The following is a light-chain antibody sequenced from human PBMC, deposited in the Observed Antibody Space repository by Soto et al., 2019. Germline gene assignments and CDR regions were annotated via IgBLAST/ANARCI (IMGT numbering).Light chain of an antibody. J-gene: IGLJ1*01. Sequence: QSVLTQPPSASGTPGQRVTISCSGGRSNIGTNSVNWYQQLPGRAPKLLIYNNDLRPSGVPDRFSGSKSGTSASLAISGLQSEDEADYYCAAWDDSLNGFYVFGIGTKVTVL. CDR2: NND. CDR3: AAWDDSLNGFYV. CDR1: RSNIGTNS. V-gene: IGLV1-44*01.